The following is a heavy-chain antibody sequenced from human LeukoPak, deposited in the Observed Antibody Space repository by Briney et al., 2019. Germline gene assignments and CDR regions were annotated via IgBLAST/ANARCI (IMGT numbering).Heavy chain of an antibody. CDR3: ARGHYPLAYCGGDCYSSDY. V-gene: IGHV1-8*03. CDR1: GYTFTSYD. CDR2: MNPNSGNT. D-gene: IGHD2-21*01. Sequence: GASVKVSCKASGYTFTSYDINWVRQATGQGLEWMGWMNPNSGNTGYAQKFQGRVTITRNTSISTAYMELSSLRSEDTAVYYCARGHYPLAYCGGDCYSSDYWGQGTLVTVSS. J-gene: IGHJ4*02.